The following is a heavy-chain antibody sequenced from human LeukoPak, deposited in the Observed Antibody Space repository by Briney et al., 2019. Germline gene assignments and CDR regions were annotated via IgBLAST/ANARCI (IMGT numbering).Heavy chain of an antibody. CDR3: ARGNSSSYPPHGMDV. CDR2: INHSGST. D-gene: IGHD6-13*01. CDR1: GGSFSGYY. V-gene: IGHV4-34*01. J-gene: IGHJ6*04. Sequence: PSETLSLTCAVYGGSFSGYYWSWIRQPPGKGLEWIGEINHSGSTNYNPSLKSRVTISVDTSKNQFSLKLSSVTAADTAVYYFARGNSSSYPPHGMDVWGKGTTVTVSS.